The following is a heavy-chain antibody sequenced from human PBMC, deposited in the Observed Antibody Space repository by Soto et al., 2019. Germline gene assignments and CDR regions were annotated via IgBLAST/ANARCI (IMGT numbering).Heavy chain of an antibody. V-gene: IGHV3-48*02. CDR1: GFTFSSYS. D-gene: IGHD3-22*01. CDR3: ASLYYYDSSGYRDAFDI. CDR2: ISSSSSTI. Sequence: GGSLRLSCAASGFTFSSYSMNWVRQAPGKGLEWVSYISSSSSTIYYADSVKGRFTISRDNAKNSLYLQMNSLRDEDRAGYYGASLYYYDSSGYRDAFDIWGQGTMVTVSS. J-gene: IGHJ3*02.